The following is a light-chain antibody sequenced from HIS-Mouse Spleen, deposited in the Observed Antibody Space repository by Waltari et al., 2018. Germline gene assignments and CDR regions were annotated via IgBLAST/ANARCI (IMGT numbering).Light chain of an antibody. CDR3: YSTDSSGNHRV. Sequence: SYELTQPPSVSVSPGQTARITCSGDALPKKLTYWYQQKSGQAPVLVIYEDSKRPPGMPERFSGSSSGTMATLTISGAQVEDEADYYCYSTDSSGNHRVFGGGTKLTVL. J-gene: IGLJ2*01. CDR2: EDS. CDR1: ALPKKL. V-gene: IGLV3-10*01.